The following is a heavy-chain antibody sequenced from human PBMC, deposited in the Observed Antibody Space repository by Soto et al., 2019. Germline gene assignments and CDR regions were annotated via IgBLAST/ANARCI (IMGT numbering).Heavy chain of an antibody. Sequence: PGGSLRLSCAASGFTFSSYGMHWVRQAPGKGLEWVAVISYDGSNKYYADSVKGRFTISRDNSKNTLYLQMNSLRAEDTAVYYCAKDSYSRSVYYYYGMDVWGQGTTVTVSS. J-gene: IGHJ6*02. CDR3: AKDSYSRSVYYYYGMDV. V-gene: IGHV3-30*18. CDR1: GFTFSSYG. D-gene: IGHD6-6*01. CDR2: ISYDGSNK.